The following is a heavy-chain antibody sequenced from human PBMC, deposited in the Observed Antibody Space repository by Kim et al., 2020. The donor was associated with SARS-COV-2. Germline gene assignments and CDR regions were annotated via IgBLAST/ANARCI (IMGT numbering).Heavy chain of an antibody. CDR3: TTVGTTFWGRFDP. CDR1: GFTFYGST. CDR2: ISSKPNNYAT. J-gene: IGHJ5*02. V-gene: IGHV3-73*01. Sequence: GGSLRLSCAASGFTFYGSTMHWVRQASGKGLEWVGRISSKPNNYATTYAASVRGRFTISRDDSKNTAYLQMNSLKTEDTAVYYCTTVGTTFWGRFDPWGQGTLVTVSS. D-gene: IGHD1-1*01.